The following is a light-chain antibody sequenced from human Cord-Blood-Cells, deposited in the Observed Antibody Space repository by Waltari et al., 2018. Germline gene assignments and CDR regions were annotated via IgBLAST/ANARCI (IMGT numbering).Light chain of an antibody. J-gene: IGKJ2*01. Sequence: EIVLTQSPATLSLSHGDIATLSCRASQSVSSNLAWYQQKPGQAPRLLIYGASTRAPGIPARFSGSGSGTEFTLTISSLQSEDFAVYYCQQYNNWPYTFGQGTKLEIK. CDR3: QQYNNWPYT. V-gene: IGKV3-15*01. CDR1: QSVSSN. CDR2: GAS.